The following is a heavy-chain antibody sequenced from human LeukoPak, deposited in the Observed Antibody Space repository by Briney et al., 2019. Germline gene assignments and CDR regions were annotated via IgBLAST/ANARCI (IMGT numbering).Heavy chain of an antibody. CDR1: GFTFSSYA. J-gene: IGHJ4*01. D-gene: IGHD6-19*01. CDR2: ISGDSGGST. V-gene: IGHV3-23*01. Sequence: GGSLRLSCAASGFTFSSYAMSWVRQAPGKGLAWVSTISGDSGGSTYYADSVKGRFTISRDNSKNTLYLQMNSLRAEDTAVYYCAKDQFYSSGWTLFDYWGQGTLVTVSS. CDR3: AKDQFYSSGWTLFDY.